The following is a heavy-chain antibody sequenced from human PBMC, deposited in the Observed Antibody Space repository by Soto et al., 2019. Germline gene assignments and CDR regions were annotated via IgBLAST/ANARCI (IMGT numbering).Heavy chain of an antibody. D-gene: IGHD2-15*01. CDR1: GGSFSGYY. CDR2: INHSGST. J-gene: IGHJ4*02. V-gene: IGHV4-34*01. Sequence: QVQLQQWGAGLLKPSETLSLTCAVYGGSFSGYYWSWIRQPPGKGLEWIGEINHSGSTNYNPSLKSRVTISVDTSKNQFSLKLSSVTAADTAVYYCARGRVEMARGYFDYWGQGTLVTVSS. CDR3: ARGRVEMARGYFDY.